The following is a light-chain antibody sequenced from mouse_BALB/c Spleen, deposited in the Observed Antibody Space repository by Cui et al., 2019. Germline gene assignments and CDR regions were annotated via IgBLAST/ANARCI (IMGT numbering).Light chain of an antibody. CDR1: SSGSY. Sequence: IVLSQSPAILSAAPGEKVTMTCRASSSGSYMHWYQQKPGSSPKPWIYATSNLASGVPARFSGSGSGTSYSLTISRVEAEDAATYYCQQWSSNPWTFGGGTKLEIK. CDR2: ATS. CDR3: QQWSSNPWT. V-gene: IGKV4-72*01. J-gene: IGKJ1*01.